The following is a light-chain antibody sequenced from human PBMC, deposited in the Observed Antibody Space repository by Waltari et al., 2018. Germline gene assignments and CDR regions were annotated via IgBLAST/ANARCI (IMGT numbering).Light chain of an antibody. Sequence: SYELTQPPSVSVAPGQTARISCGGNNIGSKSTQWYQQKPGQAPVQVVFHDTERPSGIPERFSGSKSGNTATLTITRIEAGDEADYYCQVFDSPTDHQVFGGGTKVTVL. J-gene: IGLJ3*02. CDR3: QVFDSPTDHQV. CDR2: HDT. CDR1: NIGSKS. V-gene: IGLV3-21*02.